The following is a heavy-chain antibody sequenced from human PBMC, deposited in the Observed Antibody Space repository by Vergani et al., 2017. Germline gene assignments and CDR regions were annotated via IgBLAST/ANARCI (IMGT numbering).Heavy chain of an antibody. CDR2: IIPIFGTA. CDR1: GGTFSSYA. Sequence: QVQLVQSGAEVKKPGSSVKVSCKASGGTFSSYAISWVRQAPGQGLEWMGGIIPIFGTANYAQKFQGRVTITADESTSTAYMELSSLRSEETAVYYCARDPHTAMVTCMDVWGQGTTVTVSS. V-gene: IGHV1-69*01. J-gene: IGHJ6*02. CDR3: ARDPHTAMVTCMDV. D-gene: IGHD5-18*01.